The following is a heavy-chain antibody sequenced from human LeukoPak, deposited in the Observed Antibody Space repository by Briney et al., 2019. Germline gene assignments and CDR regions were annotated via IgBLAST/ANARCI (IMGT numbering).Heavy chain of an antibody. CDR1: GGSISSYY. CDR2: IYTSGST. Sequence: SETLSLTCTVSGGSISSYYWSWIRQPAGKGLEWIGRIYTSGSTNYNPSLKSRVTMSVDTSKNQFSLKLSSVTAADTAVYYCARTRTRTITVVRGGTPPCWFDPWGQGTLVTVSS. CDR3: ARTRTRTITVVRGGTPPCWFDP. D-gene: IGHD3-10*01. J-gene: IGHJ5*02. V-gene: IGHV4-4*07.